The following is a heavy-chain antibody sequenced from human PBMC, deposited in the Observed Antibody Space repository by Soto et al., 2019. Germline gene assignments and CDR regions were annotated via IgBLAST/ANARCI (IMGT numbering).Heavy chain of an antibody. CDR2: IVVGSGDT. V-gene: IGHV1-58*01. J-gene: IGHJ4*02. Sequence: GASVKVSCKASGFTFSSSAVQWVRQARGQLLEWIGWIVVGSGDTSYAQKFQERVTITRDMSTSTTYMELSSLTSEDTAVYYCAADRDYDFWSGLIRDPPWNLDYWGQGTLVTVSS. CDR3: AADRDYDFWSGLIRDPPWNLDY. CDR1: GFTFSSSA. D-gene: IGHD3-3*01.